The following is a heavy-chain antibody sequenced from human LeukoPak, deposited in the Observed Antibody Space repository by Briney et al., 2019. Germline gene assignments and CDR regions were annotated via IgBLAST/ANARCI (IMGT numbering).Heavy chain of an antibody. Sequence: PGESLRLSCTASGFTFSASVVHWVCQAYGKGLESVGRVGNKANSYANEYAASVKGSSTISRDDSKNTVYLQMNRLKTEDTAVYYCTGGSGWYSTDYWGQGTLVTV. CDR2: VGNKANSYAN. V-gene: IGHV3-73*01. D-gene: IGHD6-19*01. CDR1: GFTFSASV. CDR3: TGGSGWYSTDY. J-gene: IGHJ4*02.